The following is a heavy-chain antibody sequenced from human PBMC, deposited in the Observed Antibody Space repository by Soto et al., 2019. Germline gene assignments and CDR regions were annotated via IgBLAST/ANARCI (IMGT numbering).Heavy chain of an antibody. CDR1: GGSFSGYY. D-gene: IGHD3-10*01. CDR2: INHSGST. V-gene: IGHV4-34*01. J-gene: IGHJ4*02. CDR3: ASGMVRGVIGY. Sequence: QVQLQQWGAGLLKPSETLSLTCAVYGGSFSGYYWSWIRQPPGKGLEWIGEINHSGSTNYNPSLKSRVTISVDTSKNQLSLKLSSVTAADTAVYYCASGMVRGVIGYWGQGTLVTVSS.